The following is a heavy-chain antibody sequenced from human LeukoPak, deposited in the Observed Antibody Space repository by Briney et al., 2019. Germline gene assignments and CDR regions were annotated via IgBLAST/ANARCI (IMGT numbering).Heavy chain of an antibody. J-gene: IGHJ4*02. V-gene: IGHV4-59*08. CDR3: ARHEFDSGSLPYFDY. CDR1: GGSIRGYY. D-gene: IGHD3-10*01. Sequence: KTSETLSLTCTVSGGSIRGYYWSWIRQPPGKGLEWIGYIYYGGSTNYNPSLKSRVTISVDTSKNQFSLKLSAVTAADTAVYYCARHEFDSGSLPYFDYWGQGILVTVSS. CDR2: IYYGGST.